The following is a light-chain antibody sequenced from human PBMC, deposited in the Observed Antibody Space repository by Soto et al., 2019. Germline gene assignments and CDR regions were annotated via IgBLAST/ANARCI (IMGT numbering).Light chain of an antibody. CDR3: QSYDATNQV. CDR2: ADK. Sequence: NFMLTHPHSVSDSPGKTVIISCTRSSGSIASNYVQWYQQRPGSSPTTLIYADKQTPPGVPDRFSGSIDSSSNSASLTVSGLESEDEADYYCQSYDATNQVFGGGTKVTVL. CDR1: SGSIASNY. V-gene: IGLV6-57*01. J-gene: IGLJ3*02.